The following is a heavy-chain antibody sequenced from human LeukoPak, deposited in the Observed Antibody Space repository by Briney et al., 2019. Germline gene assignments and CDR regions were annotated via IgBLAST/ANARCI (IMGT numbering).Heavy chain of an antibody. CDR1: GYTFTSYG. D-gene: IGHD6-19*01. CDR3: ARGYSSGWYLYYYGMDV. CDR2: ISAYNGNT. V-gene: IGHV1-18*01. Sequence: EASVKVFCKASGYTFTSYGISWVRQAPGQGLEWMGWISAYNGNTNYAQKLQGRVTMTTDTSTSTAYMELRSLRSDDTAVYYCARGYSSGWYLYYYGMDVWGQGTTVTVSS. J-gene: IGHJ6*02.